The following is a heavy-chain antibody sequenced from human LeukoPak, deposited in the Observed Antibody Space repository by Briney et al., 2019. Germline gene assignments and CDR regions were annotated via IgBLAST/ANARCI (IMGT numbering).Heavy chain of an antibody. D-gene: IGHD5-18*01. CDR3: ARAGDTAMALIDY. V-gene: IGHV3-64*01. CDR2: ISSNGGST. J-gene: IGHJ4*02. CDR1: GFTFSSYS. Sequence: PGGSLRLSCAASGFTFSSYSMNWVRQAPGKGLEYVSAISSNGGSTYYANSVKGRFTISRDNSKNTLYLQMGSLRAEDMAVYYCARAGDTAMALIDYWGQGTLVTVSS.